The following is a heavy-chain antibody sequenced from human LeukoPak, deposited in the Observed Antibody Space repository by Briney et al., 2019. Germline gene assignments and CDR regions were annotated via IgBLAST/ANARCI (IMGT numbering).Heavy chain of an antibody. CDR1: GYTFTGYY. J-gene: IGHJ5*02. CDR3: ARVRPAAIQHLHSWFDP. CDR2: INPNSGGT. Sequence: ASVKVSCKASGYTFTGYYMHWVRQAPGQGVEWMGWINPNSGGTNYAQKFQGRVTMTRDTSISTAYMELSRLRSDDTAVYYCARVRPAAIQHLHSWFDPWGQGTLVTVSS. V-gene: IGHV1-2*02. D-gene: IGHD2-2*02.